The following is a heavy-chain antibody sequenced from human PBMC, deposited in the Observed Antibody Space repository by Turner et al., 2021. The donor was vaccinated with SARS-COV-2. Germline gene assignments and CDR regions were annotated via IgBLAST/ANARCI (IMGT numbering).Heavy chain of an antibody. V-gene: IGHV1-24*01. D-gene: IGHD6-19*01. J-gene: IGHJ6*02. CDR2: FDPEDGET. CDR3: ATGVAVTGTPSAYYYYYGMDV. CDR1: VYTLTELS. Sequence: QVQLVQSGAEVQKPGASVKVSCKVSVYTLTELSMHWVRQAPGKGLEWMGGFDPEDGETIYAQKFQGRVTMTEDTSTDTAYMELSSLRSEDTAVYYCATGVAVTGTPSAYYYYYGMDVWGQGTTVTVSS.